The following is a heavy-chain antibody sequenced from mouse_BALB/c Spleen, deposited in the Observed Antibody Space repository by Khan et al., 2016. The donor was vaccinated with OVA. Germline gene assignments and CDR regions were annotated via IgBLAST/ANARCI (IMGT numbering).Heavy chain of an antibody. CDR1: GFTFSTYT. V-gene: IGHV5-6-4*01. J-gene: IGHJ2*01. CDR3: TRERRRRVGSFDY. Sequence: EVQLVESGGGLVKPGGSLKLSCAASGFTFSTYTMSWVRQTPEKRLEWVATISSGGSYTYYPDSVKGRFTISRDNAMNTLYLQLSSLKSEDSAMYYCTRERRRRVGSFDYWGQGTTLTVSS. CDR2: ISSGGSYT. D-gene: IGHD1-1*02.